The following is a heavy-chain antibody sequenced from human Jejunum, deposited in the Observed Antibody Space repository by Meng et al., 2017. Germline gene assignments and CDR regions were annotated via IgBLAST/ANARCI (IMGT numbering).Heavy chain of an antibody. CDR1: GGSMSGYY. V-gene: IGHV4-59*01. CDR2: IYYSGST. Sequence: SETLSLTCSVSGGSMSGYYWSWIRQPPGKGLEWIGYIYYSGSTNYNPSLKSRVTMSVDTSKNQFSLKLTSVTAADTAVYYCAKYTVGASAGGYFDYWGQGSLVPSPQ. D-gene: IGHD1-26*01. J-gene: IGHJ4*02. CDR3: AKYTVGASAGGYFDY.